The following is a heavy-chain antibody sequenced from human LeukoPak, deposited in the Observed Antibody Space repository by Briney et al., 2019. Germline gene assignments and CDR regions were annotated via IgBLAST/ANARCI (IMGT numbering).Heavy chain of an antibody. CDR1: GYAFTSYG. V-gene: IGHV1-18*01. J-gene: IGHJ6*02. D-gene: IGHD5-12*01. CDR2: ISAYNGNT. Sequence: ASVKVSCKASGYAFTSYGISWVRQAPGQGLEWMGWISAYNGNTNYAQKLQGRVTMTTDTSTSTAYMELRSLRSDDTAVYYCARMRQMATIYSYYYGMDVWGQGTTVTVSS. CDR3: ARMRQMATIYSYYYGMDV.